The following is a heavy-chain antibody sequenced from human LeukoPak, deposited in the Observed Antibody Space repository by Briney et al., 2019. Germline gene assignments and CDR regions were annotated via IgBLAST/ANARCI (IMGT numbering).Heavy chain of an antibody. CDR3: ARGSGSPPHYYGMDV. D-gene: IGHD3-10*01. Sequence: PSETLSLTCTVSGGSISSYYWSWIRQPPGEGLEWIGYIYYSGSTNYNPSLKSRVTISVDTSKNQFFLKLSSVTAADTAVYYCARGSGSPPHYYGMDVWGQGTTVTVSS. CDR1: GGSISSYY. CDR2: IYYSGST. V-gene: IGHV4-59*01. J-gene: IGHJ6*02.